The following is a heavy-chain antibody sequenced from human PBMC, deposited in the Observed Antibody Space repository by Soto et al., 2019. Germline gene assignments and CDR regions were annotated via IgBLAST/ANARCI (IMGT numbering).Heavy chain of an antibody. CDR3: ARDGDIGVVPSAAVDY. CDR2: ISSSSSYI. CDR1: GFTFSSYS. D-gene: IGHD2-2*01. Sequence: EVQLVESGGGLVKPGGSLRLSCAASGFTFSSYSMNWVRQAPGKGLEWVSSISSSSSYIYYEDLVKGRFTSSRDNAKNSLDLQINSLRAEDTAVYYCARDGDIGVVPSAAVDYWGQGAQVTVSS. V-gene: IGHV3-21*01. J-gene: IGHJ4*02.